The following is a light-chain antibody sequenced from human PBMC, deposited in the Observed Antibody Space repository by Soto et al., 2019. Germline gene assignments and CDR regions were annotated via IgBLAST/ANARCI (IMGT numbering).Light chain of an antibody. CDR3: QQRVNSLT. J-gene: IGKJ4*01. V-gene: IGKV3-11*01. Sequence: EIVLTQSPAILSLSPGERATLSCRASQSVGTYLDWYQQKLGQAPRLLIYDASNRATGIPARFSGSGSGTEFTITISSLEPEDFAVYYCQQRVNSLTFGGGTKVEL. CDR2: DAS. CDR1: QSVGTY.